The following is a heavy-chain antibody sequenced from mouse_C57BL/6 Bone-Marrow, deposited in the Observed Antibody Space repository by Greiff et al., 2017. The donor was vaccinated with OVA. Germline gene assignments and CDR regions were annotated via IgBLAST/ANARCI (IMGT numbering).Heavy chain of an antibody. CDR3: AIVYYIWYFDV. D-gene: IGHD2-1*01. CDR2: IHPSDSDT. Sequence: QVQLKQPGAELVKPGASVKVSCKASGYTFTSYWMHWVKQRPGQGLEWIGRIHPSDSDTNYNQKFKGKATLTVDKSSSTAYMQLSSLTSEDSAVYYCAIVYYIWYFDVWGTGTTVTVSS. CDR1: GYTFTSYW. V-gene: IGHV1-74*01. J-gene: IGHJ1*03.